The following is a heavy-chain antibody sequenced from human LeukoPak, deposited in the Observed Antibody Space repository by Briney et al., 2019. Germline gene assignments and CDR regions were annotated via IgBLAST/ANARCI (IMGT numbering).Heavy chain of an antibody. J-gene: IGHJ5*02. D-gene: IGHD6-13*01. V-gene: IGHV4-34*01. CDR2: INHSGST. CDR3: GIAAAGKGTYWFDP. Sequence: SETLSPSCAVYGGSFSGYYWSWIRQPPGKGLEWIGEINHSGSTNYNPSLESRVTISVDTSKNQFSLKLSSVIAADTAVYYCGIAAAGKGTYWFDPWGKGTLVTVSS. CDR1: GGSFSGYY.